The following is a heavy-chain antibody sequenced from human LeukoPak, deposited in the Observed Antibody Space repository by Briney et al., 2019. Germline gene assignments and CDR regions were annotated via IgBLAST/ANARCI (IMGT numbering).Heavy chain of an antibody. Sequence: QSGGSLRLSCATSGFTFSSNWMSWVRHVPGRGLDWVANIKPDGSAEYYAASVKGRFTVSRDNAKNSLYLQMNSLRVEDTAVYYCARALPGAPFDPWGQGTLVTVSS. CDR2: IKPDGSAE. CDR1: GFTFSSNW. CDR3: ARALPGAPFDP. V-gene: IGHV3-7*03. J-gene: IGHJ5*02.